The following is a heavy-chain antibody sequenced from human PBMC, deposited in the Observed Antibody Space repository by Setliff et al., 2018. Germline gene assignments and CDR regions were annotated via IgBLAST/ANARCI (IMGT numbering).Heavy chain of an antibody. J-gene: IGHJ5*02. Sequence: GESLRLSCVASGFTISNYWMAWVRQAPGKGLEWVAVIRQDGTNKYYMDSVEGRFTISRDNSKNSVYLQMNSLRAEDTALYHCAREVWTIYDKSWSGYTDLWGQGTQVTVSS. CDR1: GFTISNYW. V-gene: IGHV3-7*03. CDR2: IRQDGTNK. D-gene: IGHD3-3*01. CDR3: AREVWTIYDKSWSGYTDL.